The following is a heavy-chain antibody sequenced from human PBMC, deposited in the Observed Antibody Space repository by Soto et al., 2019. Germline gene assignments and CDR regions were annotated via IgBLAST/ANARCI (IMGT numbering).Heavy chain of an antibody. J-gene: IGHJ4*02. V-gene: IGHV3-30*18. D-gene: IGHD3-9*01. CDR2: VTYDSSQK. Sequence: QVYLVESGGGVVQPGTSLRLSCTASGLSFFNYGFAWIRQAPGKGLEWLAVVTYDSSQKYYADSVKGRFTISRDNSKNTVYLQMDSLQHNDSALYYCGKAGGSALRYFDWPEVGVWGQGTLVTVSS. CDR1: GLSFFNYG. CDR3: GKAGGSALRYFDWPEVGV.